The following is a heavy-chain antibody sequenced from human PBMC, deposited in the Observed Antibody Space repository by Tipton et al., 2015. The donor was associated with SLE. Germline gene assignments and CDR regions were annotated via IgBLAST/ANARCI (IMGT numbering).Heavy chain of an antibody. J-gene: IGHJ6*02. CDR1: GGTFSSYA. V-gene: IGHV1-69*01. CDR2: IIPIFGTA. Sequence: QLVQSGAEVKKPGSSVKVSCKASGGTFSSYAISWVRQAPGQGLEWMGGIIPIFGTANYAQKFQGRVTITADESTSTAYMELRSLRSDDTAVYYCARHVRRITMIVVVTKAYYYGMDVWGQGTTVTVSS. CDR3: ARHVRRITMIVVVTKAYYYGMDV. D-gene: IGHD3-22*01.